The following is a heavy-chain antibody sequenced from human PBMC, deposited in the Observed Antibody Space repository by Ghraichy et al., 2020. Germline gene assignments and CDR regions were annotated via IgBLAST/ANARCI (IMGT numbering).Heavy chain of an antibody. V-gene: IGHV3-23*01. CDR1: GFTFNNYA. Sequence: GGSLRLSCAASGFTFNNYAMSWVRQAPGKGLEWVSGISGSGDSTYYADSVKGQFTISRDNSNNTLYLQMNSLRAEDRAVYFCAKGYCRGGNCYVPYYMDVWGKGTTVTVSS. CDR3: AKGYCRGGNCYVPYYMDV. J-gene: IGHJ6*03. CDR2: ISGSGDST. D-gene: IGHD2-15*01.